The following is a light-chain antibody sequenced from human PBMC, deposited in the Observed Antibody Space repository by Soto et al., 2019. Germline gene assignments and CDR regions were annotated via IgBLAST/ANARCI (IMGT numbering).Light chain of an antibody. J-gene: IGKJ1*01. Sequence: DVQMTQSPSSVSASVGDRVTITCRASQGISRWLAWYQQKPGKAPKLLIYTASSLQSGVPSRFSGSGSGTEFTLTISSLQPDDFATYYCKQFYNYPRTFGQGTKVDIK. CDR1: QGISRW. CDR3: KQFYNYPRT. V-gene: IGKV1-12*01. CDR2: TAS.